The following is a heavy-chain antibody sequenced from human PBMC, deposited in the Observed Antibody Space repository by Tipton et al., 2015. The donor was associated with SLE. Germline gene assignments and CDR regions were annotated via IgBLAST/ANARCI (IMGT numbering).Heavy chain of an antibody. CDR1: GFTFSSHW. CDR3: ARDPTVYYYESTRFDP. D-gene: IGHD3-22*01. Sequence: GSLRLSCTASGFTFSSHWMHWVRQAPGKGLVWVSRINSDGTTTSYADSVKGRFTISRDNAKNTLYLQMNSLRAEDTAFYYCARDPTVYYYESTRFDPWGQGTLVTVSS. V-gene: IGHV3-74*01. J-gene: IGHJ5*02. CDR2: INSDGTTT.